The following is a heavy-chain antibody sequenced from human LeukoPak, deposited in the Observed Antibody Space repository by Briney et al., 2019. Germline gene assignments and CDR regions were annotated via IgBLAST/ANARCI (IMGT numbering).Heavy chain of an antibody. J-gene: IGHJ6*03. D-gene: IGHD3-10*01. CDR3: ARHPKTMVRGVIIPYRHYYYYMDV. V-gene: IGHV4-39*01. Sequence: SETLSLTCTVSGGSISSSSYYWGWIRQPPGNGLEWIGSIYYSGSTYYNPSLKSRVTISVDTSKNQFSLKLSSVTAADTAVYYCARHPKTMVRGVIIPYRHYYYYMDVWGKGTTVTISS. CDR2: IYYSGST. CDR1: GGSISSSSYY.